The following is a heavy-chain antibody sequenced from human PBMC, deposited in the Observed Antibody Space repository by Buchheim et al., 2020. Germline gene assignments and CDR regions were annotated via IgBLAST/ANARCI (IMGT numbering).Heavy chain of an antibody. CDR3: AKDSTSWYYWFDP. V-gene: IGHV3-23*01. D-gene: IGHD2/OR15-2a*01. J-gene: IGHJ5*02. Sequence: EVQLLESGGGLVQPGGSLRLSCAASGFTFSSYAMSWIRQAPGKGLEWVSSISGNGGNTYYTDSVRGRFTISRDNSKNTLNLQMNSLRAGDTAIYYCAKDSTSWYYWFDPWGQGTL. CDR2: ISGNGGNT. CDR1: GFTFSSYA.